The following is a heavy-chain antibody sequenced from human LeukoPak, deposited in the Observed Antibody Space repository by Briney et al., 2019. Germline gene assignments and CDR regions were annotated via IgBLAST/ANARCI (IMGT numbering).Heavy chain of an antibody. V-gene: IGHV4-30-4*08. CDR1: GGSISSGDYS. CDR3: ARTPVVAASPHLYYYYGMDV. Sequence: PSETLSLTRTVSGGSISSGDYSWSWIRQPPGKGLEWIGYIYYSGSTSYNPSLKSRVTISVDTSKNQFSLNLSSVTAADTAVYYCARTPVVAASPHLYYYYGMDVWGQGTTVTVSS. CDR2: IYYSGST. J-gene: IGHJ6*02. D-gene: IGHD2-15*01.